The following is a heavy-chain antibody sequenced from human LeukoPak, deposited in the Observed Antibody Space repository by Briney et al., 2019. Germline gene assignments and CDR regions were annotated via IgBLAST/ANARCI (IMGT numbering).Heavy chain of an antibody. V-gene: IGHV3-23*01. D-gene: IGHD4-23*01. CDR1: GFTFSSYA. CDR3: AKDYDYGGNSGDAFDI. Sequence: PGGSLRLSCAASGFTFSSYAMSWVRQAPGKGLEWVSSISGSGGSTYYADSVKGRLTISRDNSKNTLYLQMNSLRAEDTAVYYCAKDYDYGGNSGDAFDIWGQGTMVTVSS. J-gene: IGHJ3*02. CDR2: ISGSGGST.